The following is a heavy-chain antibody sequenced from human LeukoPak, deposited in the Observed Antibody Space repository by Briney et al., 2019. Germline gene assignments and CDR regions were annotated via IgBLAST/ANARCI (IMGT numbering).Heavy chain of an antibody. J-gene: IGHJ4*02. D-gene: IGHD6-13*01. CDR1: GFTFSSYT. CDR2: IYYSGST. CDR3: AAGYSSSWYVRYFDY. V-gene: IGHV4-59*05. Sequence: PGGSLRLSCAASGFTFSSYTMNWIRQPPGKGLEWIGSIYYSGSTYYNPSLKSRVTISVDTSKNQFSLKLSSVTAADTAVYYCAAGYSSSWYVRYFDYWGQGTLVTVSS.